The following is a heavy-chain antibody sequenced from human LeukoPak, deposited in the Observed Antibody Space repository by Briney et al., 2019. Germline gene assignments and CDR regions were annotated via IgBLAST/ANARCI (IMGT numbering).Heavy chain of an antibody. CDR3: AKVSRQQLVFDY. Sequence: QSGGSLRLSCAASGLTFSSYAMSWVRQAPGKGLEWVSAISGSGGSTYYADSVKGRFTISRDNSKNTLYLQMNSLRAEDTAVYYCAKVSRQQLVFDYWGQGTLVTVSS. CDR1: GLTFSSYA. V-gene: IGHV3-23*01. J-gene: IGHJ4*02. CDR2: ISGSGGST. D-gene: IGHD6-13*01.